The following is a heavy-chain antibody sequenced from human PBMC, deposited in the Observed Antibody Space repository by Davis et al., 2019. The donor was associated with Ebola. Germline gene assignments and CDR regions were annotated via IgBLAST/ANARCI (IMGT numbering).Heavy chain of an antibody. CDR2: IYYSGST. V-gene: IGHV4-59*08. CDR3: ARQGELGGLFDY. D-gene: IGHD7-27*01. CDR1: GGSFSGYY. J-gene: IGHJ4*02. Sequence: MPGGSLRLSCAVYGGSFSGYYWTWIRQPPGKGLEWIGYIYYSGSTNYNPSLKSRVTISVDTSKNQFSLKLSSVTAADTAVYYCARQGELGGLFDYWGQGTLVTVSS.